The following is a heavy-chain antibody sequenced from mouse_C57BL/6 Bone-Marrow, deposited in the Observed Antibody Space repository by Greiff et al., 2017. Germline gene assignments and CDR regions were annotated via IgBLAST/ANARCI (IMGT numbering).Heavy chain of an antibody. V-gene: IGHV1-5*01. CDR3: TNPYYDYDVWFAY. Sequence: EVMLMESGTVLARPGASVKMSCKTSGYTFTSYWMHWVKQRPGQGLEWIGAIYPGNGDTSSNQKFKGKAKLTAVTSASTAYMERSSLTNEDSAVYYCTNPYYDYDVWFAYWGQGTLVTVSA. CDR1: GYTFTSYW. D-gene: IGHD2-4*01. J-gene: IGHJ3*01. CDR2: IYPGNGDT.